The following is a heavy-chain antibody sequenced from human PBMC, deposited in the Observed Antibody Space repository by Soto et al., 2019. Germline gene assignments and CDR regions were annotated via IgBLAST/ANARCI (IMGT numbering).Heavy chain of an antibody. CDR1: GGFIISDY. CDR3: ARGMTTVTTIDY. D-gene: IGHD4-4*01. CDR2: IYYSGST. J-gene: IGHJ4*02. V-gene: IGHV4-59*12. Sequence: SETLSLTCTVSGGFIISDYWIWFRQPPGQGLEWFGYIYYSGSTNYNPSLRSRVTISLDTSKKQFSLKLSSVTAADTAVYYCARGMTTVTTIDYWGQGTLVTVSS.